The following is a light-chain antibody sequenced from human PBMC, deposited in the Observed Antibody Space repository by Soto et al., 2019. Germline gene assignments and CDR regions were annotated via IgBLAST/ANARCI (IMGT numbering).Light chain of an antibody. CDR3: QQFNSYPLT. J-gene: IGKJ4*01. Sequence: DIQLTQSPSFLSASVGDRIAFTLRACQVINEYFVWFQQKPGKAPRLLIYAASILQSGVPSRFSGRGYGTDLTLTISSLQPEDFATYYCQQFNSYPLTFGGGTKVEIK. CDR2: AAS. CDR1: QVINEY. V-gene: IGKV1-9*01.